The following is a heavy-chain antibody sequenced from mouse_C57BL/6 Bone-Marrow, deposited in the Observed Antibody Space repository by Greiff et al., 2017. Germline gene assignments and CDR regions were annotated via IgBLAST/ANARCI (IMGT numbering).Heavy chain of an antibody. Sequence: QVQLKQSGAELVRPGTSVKMSCKASGYTFTNYWIGWAKQRPGYGLEWIGDIYPGGGYTNYNEKFKGKATLTADKSSSTAYMQFSSLTSEDSAIYYCARSRRRAMDYWGQGTSVTVSS. CDR2: IYPGGGYT. J-gene: IGHJ4*01. V-gene: IGHV1-63*01. CDR3: ARSRRRAMDY. CDR1: GYTFTNYW.